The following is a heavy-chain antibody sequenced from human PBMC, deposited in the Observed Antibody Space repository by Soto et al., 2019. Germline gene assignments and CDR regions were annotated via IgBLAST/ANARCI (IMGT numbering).Heavy chain of an antibody. Sequence: ASVKVSCRASGYTFTSYAMHGVRQAPGQRLEWMGWINAGNGNTKYSQKFQGRVTITRDTSASTAYMELSSLRSEDTAVYYCARGRTTVVIGAFAIWGQGTKVTHSS. CDR3: ARGRTTVVIGAFAI. CDR1: GYTFTSYA. CDR2: INAGNGNT. V-gene: IGHV1-3*01. D-gene: IGHD4-17*01. J-gene: IGHJ3*02.